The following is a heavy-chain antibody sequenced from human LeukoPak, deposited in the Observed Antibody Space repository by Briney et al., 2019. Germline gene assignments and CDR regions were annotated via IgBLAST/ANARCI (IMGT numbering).Heavy chain of an antibody. CDR2: ISGSGGST. CDR3: ARLYRGRGDY. J-gene: IGHJ4*02. Sequence: GGSLRLSCAASGFTFSSHAMSWVRQAPGKGLEWVSSISGSGGSTYYADSVKGRFTISRDNAKNSLYLQMNSLRAEDTAVYYCARLYRGRGDYWGQGTLVTVSS. V-gene: IGHV3-23*01. CDR1: GFTFSSHA. D-gene: IGHD3-16*01.